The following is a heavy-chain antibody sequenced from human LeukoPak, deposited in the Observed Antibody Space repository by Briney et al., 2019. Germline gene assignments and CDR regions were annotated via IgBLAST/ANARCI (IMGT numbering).Heavy chain of an antibody. CDR3: ARAVLRSVTTKISSSAYYYYGMDV. D-gene: IGHD4-17*01. CDR1: GFTFSSYG. V-gene: IGHV3-33*01. J-gene: IGHJ6*02. Sequence: GGSLRLCCAASGFTFSSYGMHWVRQAPGKGLGWVAVIWYDGSNKYYADSVKGRFTISRDNSKNTLYLQMNSLRAEDTAVYYCARAVLRSVTTKISSSAYYYYGMDVWGQGTTVTVSS. CDR2: IWYDGSNK.